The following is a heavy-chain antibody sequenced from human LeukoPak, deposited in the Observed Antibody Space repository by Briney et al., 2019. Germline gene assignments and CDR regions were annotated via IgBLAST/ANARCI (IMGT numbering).Heavy chain of an antibody. V-gene: IGHV4-30-2*01. CDR1: GGSISSGGYS. D-gene: IGHD2-21*01. CDR3: ARVIGNRGVIDY. J-gene: IGHJ4*02. CDR2: IYHSGST. Sequence: PSETLSLTCAVSGGSISSGGYSWSWIRQPPGKGLEWIGYIYHSGSTYYNPSLKSRVTISVDRSKNQFSLKLSSVTAADTAVYYCARVIGNRGVIDYWGQGTLVTVSS.